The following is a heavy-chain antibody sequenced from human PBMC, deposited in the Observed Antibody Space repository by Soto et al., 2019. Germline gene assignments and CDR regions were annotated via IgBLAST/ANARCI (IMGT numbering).Heavy chain of an antibody. V-gene: IGHV1-46*01. CDR2: VNPSGGST. Sequence: XSGKVSCKASGYIFTSYSMHWVRQAPGQGLEWMGVVNPSGGSTNYAQKFQGRITMTRDTSTSTVYMDLSSLTSEDTAVYYCAREENCSDGICYSEYFQRWGQGTLVTVSS. J-gene: IGHJ1*01. D-gene: IGHD2-15*01. CDR1: GYIFTSYS. CDR3: AREENCSDGICYSEYFQR.